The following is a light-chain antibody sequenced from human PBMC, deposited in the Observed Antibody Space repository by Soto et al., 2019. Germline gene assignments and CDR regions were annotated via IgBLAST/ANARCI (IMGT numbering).Light chain of an antibody. V-gene: IGKV1-33*01. Sequence: DIRMTQSPSSLSASVGDRVTITCQASQDISNYLNWYQQTPGKAPKLLIYDASNLETGVPSRFSGGGSGTDFTFTISSLQPEDIATYYCQQYDSLPLTFAGGTKVDIK. CDR2: DAS. CDR1: QDISNY. CDR3: QQYDSLPLT. J-gene: IGKJ4*01.